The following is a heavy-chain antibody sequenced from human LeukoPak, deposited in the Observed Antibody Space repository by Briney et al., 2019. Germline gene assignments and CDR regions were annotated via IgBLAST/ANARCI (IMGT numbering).Heavy chain of an antibody. CDR2: IIPIFGTA. Sequence: SVKVSCKASGYTFTGYYMHWVRQAPGQGLEWMGGIIPIFGTANYAQKFQGRVTITADKSTSTAYMELSSLRSEDTAVYYCARSRGRWLRLYYFDYWGQGTLVTVSS. V-gene: IGHV1-69*06. CDR1: GYTFTGYY. J-gene: IGHJ4*02. CDR3: ARSRGRWLRLYYFDY. D-gene: IGHD5-12*01.